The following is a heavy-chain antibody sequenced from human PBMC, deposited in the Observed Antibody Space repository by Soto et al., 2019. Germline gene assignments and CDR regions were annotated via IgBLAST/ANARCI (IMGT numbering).Heavy chain of an antibody. CDR1: GDSISSYY. CDR2: LYYGRSA. J-gene: IGHJ5*02. V-gene: IGHV4-59*12. CDR3: ARETYGDYVGYFDP. Sequence: SETLSLTCAVSGDSISSYYCMWIRQPPGKGLESIGYLYYGRSANYNPSLKSRVIISVDRSKNQFSLKVSSVTAADTAVYYCARETYGDYVGYFDPWGQGTLVTVSS. D-gene: IGHD4-17*01.